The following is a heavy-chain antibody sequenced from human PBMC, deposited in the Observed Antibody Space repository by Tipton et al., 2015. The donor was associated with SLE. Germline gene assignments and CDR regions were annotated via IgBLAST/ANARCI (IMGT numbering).Heavy chain of an antibody. CDR1: GGFFSGYY. J-gene: IGHJ3*02. V-gene: IGHV4-34*01. CDR2: INHSGST. CDR3: ARKRNGMGI. D-gene: IGHD5-24*01. Sequence: TLSLTCAVYGGFFSGYYWSWIRQPPGKGLEWIGEINHSGSTNYNPSLKSRVTISVDTSKNQFSLKLSSVTAADTAVYYCARKRNGMGIWGQGTMVTVSS.